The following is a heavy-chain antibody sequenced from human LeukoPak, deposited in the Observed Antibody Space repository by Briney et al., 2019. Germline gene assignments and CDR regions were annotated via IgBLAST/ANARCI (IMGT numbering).Heavy chain of an antibody. D-gene: IGHD4-17*01. J-gene: IGHJ4*02. Sequence: SGPTLGNPTQALTLTCTLSGFSLSPSGVGVGWIRQPPGEALDWLALIYWNDDKRYSPSLKSTLTITKDTSKNQVILKMTNMDPVDTATYYCAHSSWTTLTLFDYWGQGTLVTVSS. CDR1: GFSLSPSGVG. CDR3: AHSSWTTLTLFDY. CDR2: IYWNDDK. V-gene: IGHV2-5*01.